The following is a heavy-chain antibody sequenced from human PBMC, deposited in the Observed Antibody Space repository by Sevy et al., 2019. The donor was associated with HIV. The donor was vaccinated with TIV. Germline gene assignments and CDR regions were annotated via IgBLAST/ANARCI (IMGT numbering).Heavy chain of an antibody. D-gene: IGHD3-3*01. CDR1: GFTFSSYS. CDR3: AREGASHYDFWSGYFYYYYYGMDV. V-gene: IGHV3-48*02. Sequence: GGSLRLSCAASGFTFSSYSMNWVRQAPGKGLEWVSYISSSSSTIYYADSVKGRFTISRDNAKNSLYLQMNSLRDEDTAWYYCAREGASHYDFWSGYFYYYYYGMDVWGQGTTVTVSS. CDR2: ISSSSSTI. J-gene: IGHJ6*02.